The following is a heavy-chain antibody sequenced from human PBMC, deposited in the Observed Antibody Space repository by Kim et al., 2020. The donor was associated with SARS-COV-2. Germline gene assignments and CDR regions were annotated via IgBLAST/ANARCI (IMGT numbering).Heavy chain of an antibody. J-gene: IGHJ4*02. V-gene: IGHV3-23*01. CDR1: GFTFSSYA. CDR3: AKDRRLDKFRGPSLGPFDY. Sequence: GGSLRLSCAASGFTFSSYAMSWVRQAPGKGLEWVSAISGSGGSTYYADSVKGRFTISRDNSKNTLYLQMNSLRAEDTAVYYCAKDRRLDKFRGPSLGPFDYWGQGTLVTVSS. D-gene: IGHD3-10*01. CDR2: ISGSGGST.